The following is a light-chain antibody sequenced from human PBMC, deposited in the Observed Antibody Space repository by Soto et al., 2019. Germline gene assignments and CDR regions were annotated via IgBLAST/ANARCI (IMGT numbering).Light chain of an antibody. CDR2: LAS. J-gene: IGKJ4*01. CDR1: QSISNW. Sequence: DIQMTQSPSALSASVGDRVTITCRASQSISNWLAWYQQKPGKAPKVLIYLASSLESGVPSRFSGSGSGTEFTLTISSLQPDDFATYYCKQFYNYPLTFGGGTRWISN. CDR3: KQFYNYPLT. V-gene: IGKV1-5*03.